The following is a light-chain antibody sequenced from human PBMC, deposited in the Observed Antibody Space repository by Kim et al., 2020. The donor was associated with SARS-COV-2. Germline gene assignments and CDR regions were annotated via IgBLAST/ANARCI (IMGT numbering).Light chain of an antibody. CDR1: SGHSNYA. CDR3: PPWRPGIRL. Sequence: ASVHPTFPLGSGHSNYAVAWHPQRAEKGPRYLMKVNSDGSHNKGDGIPDRFSGSASGAERYLPISSLQSADEADYSCPPWRPGIRLFGGGTQLPVL. V-gene: IGLV4-69*01. J-gene: IGLJ3*02. CDR2: VNSDGSH.